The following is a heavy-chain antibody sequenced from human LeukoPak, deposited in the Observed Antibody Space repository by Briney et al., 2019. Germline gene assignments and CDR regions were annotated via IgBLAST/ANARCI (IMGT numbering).Heavy chain of an antibody. V-gene: IGHV3-11*05. CDR1: GFTFSDYY. CDR2: ISSSSSYT. CDR3: ARGEKGKAWELLPDL. Sequence: GGSLRLSCAASGFTFSDYYMSWIRQAPGKGLEWVSYISSSSSYTNYADSVKGRFTISRDNAKNSLYLQMNSLRAEDTAVYYCARGEKGKAWELLPDLWGQGTLVTVSS. J-gene: IGHJ4*02. D-gene: IGHD1-26*01.